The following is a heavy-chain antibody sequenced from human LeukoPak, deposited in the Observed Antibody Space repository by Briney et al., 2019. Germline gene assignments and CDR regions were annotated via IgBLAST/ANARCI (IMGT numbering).Heavy chain of an antibody. CDR1: GGSISSYY. V-gene: IGHV4-59*08. J-gene: IGHJ4*02. D-gene: IGHD2-2*02. Sequence: SETLSLTCTVSGGSISSYYWSWIRQPPGKGLEWIGYIYYSGSTNYNPSLKSRVTISVDTSKNQFSLKLSSVTAADTAVYYCARTGCSSTSCYTEFDYWGQGTLVTVSS. CDR2: IYYSGST. CDR3: ARTGCSSTSCYTEFDY.